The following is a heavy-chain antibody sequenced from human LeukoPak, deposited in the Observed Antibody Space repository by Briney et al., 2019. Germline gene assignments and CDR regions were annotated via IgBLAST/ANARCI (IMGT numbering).Heavy chain of an antibody. Sequence: RGESLKISCKGSGYSFTSYWIGWVRQMPGKGLEWMGIIYPGDSDTRYSPSFQGQVTISADKSISTAYLQWSSLKASDTAMYYCARHSSSSFPYDAFDIWGQGTIVTVSS. CDR1: GYSFTSYW. V-gene: IGHV5-51*01. D-gene: IGHD6-6*01. CDR3: ARHSSSSFPYDAFDI. CDR2: IYPGDSDT. J-gene: IGHJ3*02.